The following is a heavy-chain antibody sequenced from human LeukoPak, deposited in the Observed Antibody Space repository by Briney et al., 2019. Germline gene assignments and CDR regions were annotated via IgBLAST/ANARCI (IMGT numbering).Heavy chain of an antibody. CDR1: GGSISSHY. CDR3: ATAGVVVPAATSYYYYYMDV. Sequence: SETLSLTCTVSGGSISSHYWSWIRQPPGKGLEWIGYIYYSGSTNYNPSLKSRVTISVDTSKNQFSLKLSSVTAADTAVYYCATAGVVVPAATSYYYYYMDVWGKGTTVTVSS. V-gene: IGHV4-59*11. CDR2: IYYSGST. J-gene: IGHJ6*03. D-gene: IGHD2-2*01.